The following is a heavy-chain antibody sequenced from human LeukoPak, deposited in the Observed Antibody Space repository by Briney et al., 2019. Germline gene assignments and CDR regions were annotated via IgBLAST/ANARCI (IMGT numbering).Heavy chain of an antibody. Sequence: ASVKVSCKASGGTFTSYGISWVRQAPGQGLEWMGWISAYNGNTNYAQKFQGRVTITTDESTSTAYMELSSLRSEDTAVYYCAIEEPSPKLASCYTGCDAFDIWGQGTMVTVSS. V-gene: IGHV1-18*01. J-gene: IGHJ3*02. CDR1: GGTFTSYG. D-gene: IGHD2-2*02. CDR2: ISAYNGNT. CDR3: AIEEPSPKLASCYTGCDAFDI.